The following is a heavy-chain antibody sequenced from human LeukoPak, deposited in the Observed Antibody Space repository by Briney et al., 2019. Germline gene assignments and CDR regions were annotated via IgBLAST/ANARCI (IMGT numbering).Heavy chain of an antibody. CDR2: ISGSGGST. D-gene: IGHD6-13*01. J-gene: IGHJ4*02. CDR1: GFTFSSYA. CDR3: SRGTSAGGPISPFDF. V-gene: IGHV3-23*01. Sequence: GGSLRLSCSASGFTFSSYAMSWVRQAPGKGLEWVSAISGSGGSTYYADSVKGRFSISRDNAKSTVYLQMTSLWAEDTGIYYCSRGTSAGGPISPFDFWGQGTVVTVSS.